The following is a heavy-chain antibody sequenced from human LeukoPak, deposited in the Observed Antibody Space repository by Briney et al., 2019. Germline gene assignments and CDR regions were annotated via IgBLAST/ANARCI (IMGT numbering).Heavy chain of an antibody. V-gene: IGHV3-7*05. CDR3: ARDWGAAGLWDY. CDR1: GFTFSNYW. D-gene: IGHD6-13*01. J-gene: IGHJ4*02. CDR2: IKEDGSEK. Sequence: GGSLRLSCASSGFTFSNYWMSWVRQAPGKGLEWVANIKEDGSEKDYVDSVKGRFTISRDNAKNSLYLQMNSLRAEDTAIYYCARDWGAAGLWDYWGQGTLVAVSS.